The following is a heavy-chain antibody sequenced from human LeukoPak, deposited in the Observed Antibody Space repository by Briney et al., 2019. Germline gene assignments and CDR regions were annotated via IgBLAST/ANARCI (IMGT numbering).Heavy chain of an antibody. CDR1: GFTFSSYA. J-gene: IGHJ4*02. CDR3: AKDWETALGY. D-gene: IGHD5-18*01. V-gene: IGHV3-43*02. Sequence: GGSLRLSCAASGFTFSSYAMHWVRQAPGKGLEWVSLISGDGGSTYYADSVKGRFTISRDNSKNSLYLQMNGLRTEDTALYYCAKDWETALGYWGQGTLVTVSS. CDR2: ISGDGGST.